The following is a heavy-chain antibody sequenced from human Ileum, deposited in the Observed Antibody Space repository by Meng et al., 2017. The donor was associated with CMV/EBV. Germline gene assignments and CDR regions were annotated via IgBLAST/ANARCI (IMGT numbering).Heavy chain of an antibody. CDR2: INHSGST. D-gene: IGHD2-15*01. Sequence: WGPGLVKPSETLSLTCAVYGGSFSGYYWSWIRQPPGKGLEWIGEINHSGSTNYTPSLKSRVTISVDTSKNQFFLKLSSVTAADTAVYYCARGVAGGPFDYWGQGTLVTASS. V-gene: IGHV4-34*01. CDR1: GGSFSGYY. CDR3: ARGVAGGPFDY. J-gene: IGHJ4*02.